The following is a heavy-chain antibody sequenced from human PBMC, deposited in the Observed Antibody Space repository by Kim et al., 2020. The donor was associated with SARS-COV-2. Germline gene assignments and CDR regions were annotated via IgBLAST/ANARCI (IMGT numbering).Heavy chain of an antibody. V-gene: IGHV1-18*04. CDR3: ARFVRGVIPYYYYGMDV. D-gene: IGHD3-10*02. Sequence: ASVKVSCKASGYTFTRYGISWVRQAPGQGLEWMGWISAYNGNTDYAQRLQGRVTMTTDTSTSTAYMELRSLRSDDTAVYYCARFVRGVIPYYYYGMDVWGQGTTVTVSS. CDR1: GYTFTRYG. CDR2: ISAYNGNT. J-gene: IGHJ6*02.